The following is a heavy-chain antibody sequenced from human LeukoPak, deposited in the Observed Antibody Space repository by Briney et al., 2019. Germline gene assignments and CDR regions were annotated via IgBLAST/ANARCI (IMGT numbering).Heavy chain of an antibody. V-gene: IGHV3-53*01. CDR3: ARESVYSSGWPRVDY. D-gene: IGHD6-19*01. CDR1: GFTVSSNY. CDR2: IYSGGST. Sequence: PGGSLRLSCAASGFTVSSNYMSWVRQAPGKGLEWVSVIYSGGSTYYADSVKGRFTISRDNSKNTLYLQMNSLRAEDTAVYYCARESVYSSGWPRVDYWGQGTLVTVSS. J-gene: IGHJ4*02.